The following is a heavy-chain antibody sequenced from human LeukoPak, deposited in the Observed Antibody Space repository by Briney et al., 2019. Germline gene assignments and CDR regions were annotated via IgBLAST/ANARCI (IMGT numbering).Heavy chain of an antibody. CDR1: GYSFTSYW. V-gene: IGHV5-51*03. Sequence: GAPLRISCKGSGYSFTSYWIGWVRQMPGKGLDWMGIIYPGDSDTRYSPSFQGQVTISADKYISTAYLQWSSLKASDTAMYYCAHSVATGDRAYYFDYWGQGTLVTVSS. CDR3: AHSVATGDRAYYFDY. D-gene: IGHD5-12*01. J-gene: IGHJ4*02. CDR2: IYPGDSDT.